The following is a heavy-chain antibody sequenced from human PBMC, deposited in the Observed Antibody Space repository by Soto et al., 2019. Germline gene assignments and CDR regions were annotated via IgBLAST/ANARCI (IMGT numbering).Heavy chain of an antibody. CDR2: IYYSGST. Sequence: SETLSLTCTVSGGSISSDYWSWIRQPPGKGLEWIGYIYYSGSTNYNPSLKSRVTISVDTSKNQFSLKLSSVTAADTAVYYCARIFGVEAYMDVWGKGTTVTVSS. CDR3: ARIFGVEAYMDV. J-gene: IGHJ6*03. D-gene: IGHD3-3*01. V-gene: IGHV4-59*01. CDR1: GGSISSDY.